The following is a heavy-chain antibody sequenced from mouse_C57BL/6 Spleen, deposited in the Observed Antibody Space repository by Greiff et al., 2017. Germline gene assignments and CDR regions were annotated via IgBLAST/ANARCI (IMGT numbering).Heavy chain of an antibody. CDR3: ASRETSYGNYWFAY. J-gene: IGHJ3*01. D-gene: IGHD2-10*01. CDR1: GYTFTGYW. V-gene: IGHV1-9*01. CDR2: ILPGSGST. Sequence: QVQLKQSGAELMKPGASVKLSCKATGYTFTGYWIEWVKQRPGHGLEWIGEILPGSGSTNYNEKFKGKATFTADTSSNTAYMQLSSLTTEDSASYYCASRETSYGNYWFAYWGQGTLVTVSA.